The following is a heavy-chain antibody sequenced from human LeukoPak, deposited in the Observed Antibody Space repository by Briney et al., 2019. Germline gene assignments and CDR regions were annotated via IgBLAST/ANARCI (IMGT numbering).Heavy chain of an antibody. J-gene: IGHJ4*02. Sequence: GGSLRLSCAASGFTFSSYGMHGVRQARAKGMDWVAVIWYDGSNKLYADPVKGRFTISRDNSKNALYLQMNSLRAEDTGVYYCARDSSGWYYFDYWGQGTLVSVSS. D-gene: IGHD6-19*01. V-gene: IGHV3-33*01. CDR3: ARDSSGWYYFDY. CDR2: IWYDGSNK. CDR1: GFTFSSYG.